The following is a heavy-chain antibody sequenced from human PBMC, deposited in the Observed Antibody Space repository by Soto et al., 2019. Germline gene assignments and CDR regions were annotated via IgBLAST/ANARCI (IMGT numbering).Heavy chain of an antibody. Sequence: SETLSLTCAVYGGSFSGYYWSWIRQPPGKGLEWIGEINHSGSTNYNPSLKSRVTISVDTSKNQFSLKLSSVTAADTAVYYCARGAYCSGGSCYSVRSYYYMDVWGKGTTVTVSS. CDR1: GGSFSGYY. D-gene: IGHD2-15*01. V-gene: IGHV4-34*01. J-gene: IGHJ6*03. CDR2: INHSGST. CDR3: ARGAYCSGGSCYSVRSYYYMDV.